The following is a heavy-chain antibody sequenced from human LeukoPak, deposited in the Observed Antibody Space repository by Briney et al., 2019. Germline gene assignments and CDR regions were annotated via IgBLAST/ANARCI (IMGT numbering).Heavy chain of an antibody. Sequence: SETLSLTCTVSGGSISSGSYYWSWIRQPAGKGLEWIGRIYTSGSTNYNPSLKSRVTISVDTSKNQFSLKLGSVTAADTAVYYCARDPKCTNGVCYPDYWGQGTLVTVSS. CDR2: IYTSGST. CDR3: ARDPKCTNGVCYPDY. D-gene: IGHD2-8*01. V-gene: IGHV4-61*02. J-gene: IGHJ4*02. CDR1: GGSISSGSYY.